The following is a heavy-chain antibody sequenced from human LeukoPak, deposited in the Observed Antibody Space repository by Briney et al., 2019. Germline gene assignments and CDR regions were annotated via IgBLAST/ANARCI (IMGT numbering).Heavy chain of an antibody. CDR1: GVSINDYY. D-gene: IGHD2-21*01. CDR3: ARIRCGHSGSVCYNH. J-gene: IGHJ4*02. CDR2: ISHTEGT. V-gene: IGHV4-34*01. Sequence: PSEALSLTCGVFGVSINDYYWSWIRQSPGKGLEWIGEISHTEGTRYNPSLESRVTMSVGTSENQLSLKLIFVTAADTAVYYCARIRCGHSGSVCYNHWGLGTLVTVSS.